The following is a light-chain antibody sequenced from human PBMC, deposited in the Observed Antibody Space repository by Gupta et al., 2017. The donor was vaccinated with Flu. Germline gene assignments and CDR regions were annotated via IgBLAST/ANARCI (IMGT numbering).Light chain of an antibody. V-gene: IGLV2-14*01. CDR2: EVS. Sequence: QSALTQPASVSGSPGQSITISCTGTSSDVGGYNYVSWYQQHLGKAPNLMIYEVSNRPSGVSNRFSGSKSGNTASLTIAGRQDEDDADYYCSSYTSSSTYVFGTGTKFTVL. CDR1: SSDVGGYNY. CDR3: SSYTSSSTYV. J-gene: IGLJ1*01.